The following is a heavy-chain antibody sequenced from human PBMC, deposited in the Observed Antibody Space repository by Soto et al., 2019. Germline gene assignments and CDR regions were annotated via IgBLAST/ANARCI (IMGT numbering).Heavy chain of an antibody. Sequence: ASVKVSCKSSGDSFNDYYLHWVRQAPGQGLEWMGWINPNSGVTKYAQKFQGWVTMTRDTSIRTVYMELSRLRSDDTAVYYCAEERGGARATLDNFYFYMGVGGKGTRVTFS. J-gene: IGHJ6*03. V-gene: IGHV1-2*04. CDR3: AEERGGARATLDNFYFYMGV. D-gene: IGHD1-20*01. CDR2: INPNSGVT. CDR1: GDSFNDYY.